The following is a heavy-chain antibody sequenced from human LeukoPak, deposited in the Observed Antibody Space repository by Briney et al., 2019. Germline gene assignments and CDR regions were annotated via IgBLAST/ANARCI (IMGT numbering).Heavy chain of an antibody. J-gene: IGHJ4*02. CDR1: GYPFTAFS. CDR3: ARDWAHGSFDL. Sequence: ASVKVSCKALGYPFTAFSLHWVRQAPGQGPEWMAIIHPGIFTTTYAQKLQDRITVTSDTSTATVYMELRSLRLEDTAVYFCARDWAHGSFDLWGQGTLVTVSS. V-gene: IGHV1-46*01. D-gene: IGHD3-16*01. CDR2: IHPGIFTT.